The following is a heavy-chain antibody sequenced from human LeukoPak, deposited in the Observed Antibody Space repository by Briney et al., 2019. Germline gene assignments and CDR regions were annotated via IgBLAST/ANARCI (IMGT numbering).Heavy chain of an antibody. V-gene: IGHV1-46*01. CDR2: ISPSGGST. CDR3: ARDELVLWFGEPNYYYGMDV. CDR1: GYTFTSYY. J-gene: IGHJ6*02. Sequence: GASVKVSCKASGYTFTSYYMHWVRQAPGQGLEWMGIISPSGGSTSYAQKFQGRVTMTRDTSTSTVYMELSSLRSEDTAVYYCARDELVLWFGEPNYYYGMDVWGQGTTVTVSS. D-gene: IGHD3-10*01.